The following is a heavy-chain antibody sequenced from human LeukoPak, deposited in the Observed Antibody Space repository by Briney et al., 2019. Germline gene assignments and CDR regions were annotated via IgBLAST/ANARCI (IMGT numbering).Heavy chain of an antibody. Sequence: KTSETLSLTCAVYGGSFSGYYWSWIRQPPGKGLEWIGEINHSGSTYYNPSLKSRVTISVDTSKNQFSLKLSSVTAADTAVYYCARDRRRELLWFGESRNGMDVWGQGTTVTVSS. CDR2: INHSGST. V-gene: IGHV4-34*09. D-gene: IGHD3-10*01. J-gene: IGHJ6*02. CDR1: GGSFSGYY. CDR3: ARDRRRELLWFGESRNGMDV.